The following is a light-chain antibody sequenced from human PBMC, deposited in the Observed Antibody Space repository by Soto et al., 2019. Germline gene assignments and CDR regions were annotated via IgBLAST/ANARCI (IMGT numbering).Light chain of an antibody. CDR3: QQLNFFTIT. Sequence: DIQMTQSPSSLSASVGDIVTITCRASQSISSYLNWYQQKPGKAPKLLIYAASSLQSGVPSRFSGSGYGTEFTLTITSLQPEDFATYYCQQLNFFTITFGHGTRLEIK. J-gene: IGKJ5*01. V-gene: IGKV1-39*01. CDR1: QSISSY. CDR2: AAS.